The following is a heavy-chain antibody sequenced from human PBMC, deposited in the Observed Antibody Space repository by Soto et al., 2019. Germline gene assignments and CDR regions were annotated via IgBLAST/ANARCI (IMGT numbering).Heavy chain of an antibody. D-gene: IGHD6-25*01. CDR3: ARDPVDLFGYMDV. J-gene: IGHJ6*02. Sequence: AVKVSCKASEGTFSSYSITWVRHAPGQRLEWMGEIIPLLGTANYAQKFQGRVTITGDKSTSTIYMGLSSLRSDDTAVYYCARDPVDLFGYMDVWGQGTTVTVSS. CDR2: IIPLLGTA. CDR1: EGTFSSYS. V-gene: IGHV1-69*08.